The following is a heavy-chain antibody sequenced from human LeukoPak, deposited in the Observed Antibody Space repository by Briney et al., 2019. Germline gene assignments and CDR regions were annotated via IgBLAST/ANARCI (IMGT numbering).Heavy chain of an antibody. J-gene: IGHJ4*02. V-gene: IGHV4-30-2*01. CDR3: AREDCSGGACTNFDY. CDR2: IYHSGST. CDR1: GGSISSGGYS. D-gene: IGHD2-15*01. Sequence: SETLSLTCAVSGGSISSGGYSWSWIRQPPGKGLEWIGYIYHSGSTYYNPSLKSRVTISVDRSKNQFSLNLTSVTAADTAIYYCAREDCSGGACTNFDYWGQGTLVTVSS.